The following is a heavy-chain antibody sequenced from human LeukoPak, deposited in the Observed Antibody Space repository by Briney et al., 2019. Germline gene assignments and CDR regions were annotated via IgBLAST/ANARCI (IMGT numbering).Heavy chain of an antibody. CDR2: IYWDDDS. CDR3: AHSQVYSYGSFHDAYDI. CDR1: GVSLSTSGVG. Sequence: KSGPTLVSPTQTLTLTCSLSGVSLSTSGVGVGWIRQPPGKALEWLALIYWDDDSRYSPSLESRLTIAKDTSKNQVVLTMTNMDSVDTATYYCAHSQVYSYGSFHDAYDIWGLGTLVTVSS. J-gene: IGHJ3*02. V-gene: IGHV2-5*02. D-gene: IGHD5-18*01.